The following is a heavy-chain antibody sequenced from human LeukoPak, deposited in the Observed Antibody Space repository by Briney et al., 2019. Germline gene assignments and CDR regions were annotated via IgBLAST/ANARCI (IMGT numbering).Heavy chain of an antibody. J-gene: IGHJ4*02. Sequence: GGSLRLSCAASGFTFSSYGMHWVRQAPGKGLEWVAFIRYDGSNKYYADSVKGRFTISRDNSKNTLYLQMNSLRAEDTALYYCAKDRSYDILTGYDYWGQGTLVTVSP. CDR1: GFTFSSYG. CDR2: IRYDGSNK. D-gene: IGHD3-9*01. V-gene: IGHV3-30*02. CDR3: AKDRSYDILTGYDY.